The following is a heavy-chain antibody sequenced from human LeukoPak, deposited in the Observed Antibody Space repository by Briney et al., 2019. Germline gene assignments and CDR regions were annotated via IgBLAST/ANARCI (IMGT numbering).Heavy chain of an antibody. J-gene: IGHJ4*02. CDR1: GFTFSSHA. V-gene: IGHV3-23*01. D-gene: IGHD5-12*01. CDR3: AKEEYSGYECFDY. CDR2: ISGSGGST. Sequence: GGSLRLSCAASGFTFSSHAMSWVRQAPGKGLEWVSAISGSGGSTYYADSVKGRFTISRDNSKNTLYLQMNSLRAENTAVYYCAKEEYSGYECFDYWGQGTLVTVSS.